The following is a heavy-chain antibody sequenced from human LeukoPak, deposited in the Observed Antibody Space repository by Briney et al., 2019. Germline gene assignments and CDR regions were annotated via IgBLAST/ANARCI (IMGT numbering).Heavy chain of an antibody. V-gene: IGHV4-39*01. CDR3: ARGGAVVVVATNQGPFDY. D-gene: IGHD2-15*01. CDR1: SGSINSRSYY. Sequence: SETLSLTCTVSSGSINSRSYYWGWLRQPPGKGLQWIGSIYYTGSAYQNPSLKSRVTISVDTSKNQFSLKLTSVTAADTAVYCCARGGAVVVVATNQGPFDYWGQGTLVTVSS. CDR2: IYYTGSA. J-gene: IGHJ4*02.